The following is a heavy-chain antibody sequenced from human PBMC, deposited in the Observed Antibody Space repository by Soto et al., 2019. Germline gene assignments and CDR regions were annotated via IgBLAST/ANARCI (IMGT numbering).Heavy chain of an antibody. CDR1: GYSFHNSG. D-gene: IGHD1-1*01. V-gene: IGHV1-18*01. CDR3: SKNGTTWFAS. J-gene: IGHJ5*01. Sequence: ASVKVSCKTSGYSFHNSGISWVRQAPGQGLEWMGWISVFNGYAHYAQKFQGRVIMTADTLTSTAYMELRGLRSDDTAMYYCSKNGTTWFASWGQGTPFTVSS. CDR2: ISVFNGYA.